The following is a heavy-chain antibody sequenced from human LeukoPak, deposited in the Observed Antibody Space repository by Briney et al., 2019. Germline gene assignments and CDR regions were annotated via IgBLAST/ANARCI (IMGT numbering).Heavy chain of an antibody. V-gene: IGHV4-39*01. Sequence: PSETLSLTCTVSGGSISSSSYYWGWIRQPPGKGLEWIGSIYYSGSTYYNPSLKSRVTISVDTSKNQFSLKLSSVTAADTAVYYCASPKGSAVAGSGAFDIWGQGTMVTVSS. CDR2: IYYSGST. CDR1: GGSISSSSYY. D-gene: IGHD6-19*01. CDR3: ASPKGSAVAGSGAFDI. J-gene: IGHJ3*02.